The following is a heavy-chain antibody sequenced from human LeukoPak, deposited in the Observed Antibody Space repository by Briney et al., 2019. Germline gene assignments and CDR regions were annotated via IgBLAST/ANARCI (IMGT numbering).Heavy chain of an antibody. CDR2: ISSSSSYI. CDR1: GFTFSSYS. J-gene: IGHJ3*02. Sequence: GGSLRLSCAAFGFTFSSYSMNWVRQAPGKGLEWVSSISSSSSYIYYADSVKGRFTISRDNAKNSLYLQMNSLRAEDTAVYYCARDFGLDAFDIWGQGTMVTVSS. V-gene: IGHV3-21*01. CDR3: ARDFGLDAFDI. D-gene: IGHD3-10*01.